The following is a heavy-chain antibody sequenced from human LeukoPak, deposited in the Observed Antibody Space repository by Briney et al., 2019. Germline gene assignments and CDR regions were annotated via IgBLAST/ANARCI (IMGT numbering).Heavy chain of an antibody. Sequence: GGSLRLSCAASGFTFSSYAMSWVRQAPGKGLEWVSAISGSGGSTYYADSVKGRFTISRDNSKNTLYLQMNSLRAEDTAAYYCAKRGYCSSTSCPAPNIDAFDIWGQGTMVTVSS. CDR1: GFTFSSYA. CDR2: ISGSGGST. CDR3: AKRGYCSSTSCPAPNIDAFDI. D-gene: IGHD2-2*01. V-gene: IGHV3-23*01. J-gene: IGHJ3*02.